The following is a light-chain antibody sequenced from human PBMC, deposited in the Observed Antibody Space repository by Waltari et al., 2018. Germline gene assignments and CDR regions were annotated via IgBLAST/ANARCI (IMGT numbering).Light chain of an antibody. CDR1: GRDVGGSDY. CDR2: DVN. J-gene: IGLJ1*01. V-gene: IGLV2-14*01. Sequence: QSALTQPASVSGSPGPSITLSCTGTGRDVGGSDYVSWYQRHPGKVPKVMIYDVNKRPSGVSDRFSGSKSGYTASLTISGLQAQDEADYYCSSYTSSRAIFVFGIGTKVTVL. CDR3: SSYTSSRAIFV.